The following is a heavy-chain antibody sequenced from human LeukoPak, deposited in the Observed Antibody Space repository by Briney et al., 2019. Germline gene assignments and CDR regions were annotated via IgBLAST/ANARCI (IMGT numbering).Heavy chain of an antibody. CDR3: ARDKGLPQAFDI. CDR1: GGSISSFY. CDR2: ISYSGTT. J-gene: IGHJ3*02. V-gene: IGHV4-59*01. D-gene: IGHD5/OR15-5a*01. Sequence: PSETLSLTCTVSGGSISSFYWSWIRQPSGKGVEYIGYISYSGTTSYSPSLKSRVTISVDTSKNQFSLKLTSVTAADTAVYYCARDKGLPQAFDIWGQGTMVTVSS.